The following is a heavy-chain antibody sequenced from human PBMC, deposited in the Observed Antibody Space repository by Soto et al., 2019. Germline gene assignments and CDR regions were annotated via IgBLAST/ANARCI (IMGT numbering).Heavy chain of an antibody. V-gene: IGHV3-74*01. CDR3: ARDLVDSGTFFWGY. CDR2: IKSDGSST. D-gene: IGHD3-10*01. CDR1: GFTFSNYW. J-gene: IGHJ4*02. Sequence: EVQLVESGGGLVQPGGSLRLSCAASGFTFSNYWMHWVRQAPGKGPVWVSRIKSDGSSTNYADSVKGRFTISRDNAKHTRYLQMNSLRAEDTAVYYCARDLVDSGTFFWGYWGQGTLVTVSS.